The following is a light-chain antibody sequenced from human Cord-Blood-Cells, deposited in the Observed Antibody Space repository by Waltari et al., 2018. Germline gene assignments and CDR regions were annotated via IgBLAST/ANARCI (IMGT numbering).Light chain of an antibody. J-gene: IGLJ2*01. CDR1: SSDVGGYNY. CDR3: SSYTSSSLV. Sequence: QSALTQPASVSGSPGQAITISCTGTSSDVGGYNYVSWYQQHPAKAPNLIIYYVSKRPSGVSNRFSGSKSGNPASLTISGLQAEDEADYYCSSYTSSSLVFGGGTKLTVL. CDR2: YVS. V-gene: IGLV2-14*01.